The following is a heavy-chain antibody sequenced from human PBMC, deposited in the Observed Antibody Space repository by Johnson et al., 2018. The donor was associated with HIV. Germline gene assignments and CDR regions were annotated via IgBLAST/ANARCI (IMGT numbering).Heavy chain of an antibody. D-gene: IGHD3-3*01. CDR1: GLSFSSYD. V-gene: IGHV3-64*01. CDR3: ARGGVQVLEGGAFDI. CDR2: ISSNGSST. J-gene: IGHJ3*02. Sequence: EQLVESGGGLVQPGGSLRLSCTASGLSFSSYDMHWVRQAPGKGLQYVSGISSNGSSTYYANSVKGRFTISRDNSKNTLFLQMGSLRPEDMAVYYCARGGVQVLEGGAFDIWGQGTMVTVSS.